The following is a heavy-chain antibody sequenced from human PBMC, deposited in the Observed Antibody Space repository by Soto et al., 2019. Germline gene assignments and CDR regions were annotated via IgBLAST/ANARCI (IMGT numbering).Heavy chain of an antibody. CDR1: GFTFSNYD. CDR2: IASAGDT. J-gene: IGHJ4*02. CDR3: VGLGAHIF. V-gene: IGHV3-13*04. Sequence: EVQLVESGGGLVQPGGSLRLSCVVSGFTFSNYDMHWVRQATGKGLEWVSAIASAGDTYYADSVKGRFTISRENAGDSLFLQMSSLRVGDTAVYYCVGLGAHIFWGQGTLVTVSS. D-gene: IGHD2-8*02.